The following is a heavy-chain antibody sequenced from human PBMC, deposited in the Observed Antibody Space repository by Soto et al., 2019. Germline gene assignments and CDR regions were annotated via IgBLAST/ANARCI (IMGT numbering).Heavy chain of an antibody. D-gene: IGHD6-13*01. J-gene: IGHJ5*02. CDR3: ARGVSKYSSWYEPHTWFDA. V-gene: IGHV4-30-4*01. CDR1: GGPINSPDYY. CDR2: LYFNGGT. Sequence: QVQLQESGPGLVKPSQTLSLTCNVSGGPINSPDYYWSWMRQSPGKGLEWIGYLYFNGGTQYNPSLTTPVSMSWDTSKKHFSLKMRSVTAADTAVYYCARGVSKYSSWYEPHTWFDAWGQGALVTVSS.